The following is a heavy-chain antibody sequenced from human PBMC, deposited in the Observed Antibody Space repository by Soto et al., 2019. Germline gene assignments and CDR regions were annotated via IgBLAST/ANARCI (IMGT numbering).Heavy chain of an antibody. CDR1: GGSFSGCY. Sequence: PSETLSLTCAVYGGSFSGCYWSWIRQPPGKGLEWIGEINYSGSTNYNPSLKSRVTISVDTSKNQFSLKLSSVTAADTAVYYCARHFGYYYDSSGYYDLAHFDYWGQGTLVTVSS. D-gene: IGHD3-22*01. V-gene: IGHV4-34*01. CDR3: ARHFGYYYDSSGYYDLAHFDY. J-gene: IGHJ4*02. CDR2: INYSGST.